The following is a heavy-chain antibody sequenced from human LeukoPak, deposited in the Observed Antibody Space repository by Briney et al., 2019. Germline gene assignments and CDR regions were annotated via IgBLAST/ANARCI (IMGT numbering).Heavy chain of an antibody. Sequence: ASVKVSCAASGFTLSSYWMHWVRQAPGKGLVWVSRIKSDGSTTNYADSVKGRFTISRDNAKNTLYLQMNSLRAEDTAVYYCARELAVGGTWFDPWGQGTLVTVSS. CDR3: ARELAVGGTWFDP. D-gene: IGHD6-19*01. J-gene: IGHJ5*02. V-gene: IGHV3-74*01. CDR2: IKSDGSTT. CDR1: GFTLSSYW.